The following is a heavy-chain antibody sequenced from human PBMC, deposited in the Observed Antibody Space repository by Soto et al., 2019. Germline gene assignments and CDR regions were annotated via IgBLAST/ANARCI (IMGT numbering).Heavy chain of an antibody. CDR2: IYPGDSDT. J-gene: IGHJ3*02. Sequence: GESLKISCKGSGYSFTSYWIGWVRQMPGKGLEWMGIIYPGDSDTRYSPTFQGQVTISADKSISTAYLQWSSLKATDTAMYYCASLIRWNDDAFDIWGQGTMVAVSS. CDR3: ASLIRWNDDAFDI. V-gene: IGHV5-51*01. CDR1: GYSFTSYW. D-gene: IGHD1-1*01.